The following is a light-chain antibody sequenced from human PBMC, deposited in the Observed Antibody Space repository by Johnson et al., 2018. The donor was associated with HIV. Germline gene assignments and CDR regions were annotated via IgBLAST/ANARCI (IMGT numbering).Light chain of an antibody. CDR2: DNN. Sequence: QSVLTQPPSVSAAPGQKVTISCSGSISNIGNNYVSCYQQLPGTAPKLLIYDNNNRPSGIPGRFSGAKSGTSATLAITGLPTGDEADYSCGTWDISLSAYVFRTGTKVTVL. CDR3: GTWDISLSAYV. J-gene: IGLJ1*01. CDR1: ISNIGNNY. V-gene: IGLV1-51*01.